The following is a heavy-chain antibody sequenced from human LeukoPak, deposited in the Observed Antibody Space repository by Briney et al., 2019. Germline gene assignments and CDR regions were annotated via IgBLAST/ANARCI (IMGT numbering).Heavy chain of an antibody. CDR3: ASSITIFGVINTDGPYMDV. CDR1: GASIQNYY. Sequence: SETLSLTCSVTGASIQNYYWSWIRQPAGRGLEWIGRIYSFGMTDYNPSLTSRVTMSVDTSKNQFSLKLSSVTAADTAVYYCASSITIFGVINTDGPYMDVWGKGTTVTVSS. V-gene: IGHV4-4*07. J-gene: IGHJ6*03. CDR2: IYSFGMT. D-gene: IGHD3-3*01.